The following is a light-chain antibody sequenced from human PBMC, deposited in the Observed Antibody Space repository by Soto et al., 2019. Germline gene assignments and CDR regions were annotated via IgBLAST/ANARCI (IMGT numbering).Light chain of an antibody. V-gene: IGKV3-11*01. CDR1: QSVSSY. CDR3: QQRSHWPYT. J-gene: IGKJ2*01. Sequence: EIVLTQSPATLSLSPGERATLSCRASQSVSSYLAWYQQKPGQAPRLLIYDASNRATGIPARFSGSGSGTDFTLTISSLEPEDFAVYYCQQRSHWPYTFGQGNKLEIK. CDR2: DAS.